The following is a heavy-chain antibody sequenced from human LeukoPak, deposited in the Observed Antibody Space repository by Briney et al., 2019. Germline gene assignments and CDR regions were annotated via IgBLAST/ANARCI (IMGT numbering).Heavy chain of an antibody. Sequence: GSLRLSCAASGFIISSYAMSWVRQPPGKGLEWIASIYYSGTTYYNPSLKSRVTISVDTSKNQFSLKLSSVTAADTAVYYCLRIVAAGTYLGYFDYWGQGTLVTVSS. J-gene: IGHJ4*02. CDR3: LRIVAAGTYLGYFDY. CDR1: GFIISSYA. V-gene: IGHV4-39*07. CDR2: IYYSGTT. D-gene: IGHD6-13*01.